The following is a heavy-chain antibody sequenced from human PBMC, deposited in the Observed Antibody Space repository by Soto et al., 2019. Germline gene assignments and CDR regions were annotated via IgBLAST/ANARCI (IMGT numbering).Heavy chain of an antibody. CDR2: IYYTGNT. CDR1: GGSISSRSYY. Sequence: QLQLQESGPGLVKPSETLSLACTVSGGSISSRSYYWGWIRQPPGKGLEWIGSIYYTGNTYYHPSLKSRVTISVDTSKNQFFLRLSSVTAADTAVYYCARLEEDSSGSYNEYNGLDVWGQGTTVTVSS. V-gene: IGHV4-39*01. J-gene: IGHJ6*02. D-gene: IGHD3-22*01. CDR3: ARLEEDSSGSYNEYNGLDV.